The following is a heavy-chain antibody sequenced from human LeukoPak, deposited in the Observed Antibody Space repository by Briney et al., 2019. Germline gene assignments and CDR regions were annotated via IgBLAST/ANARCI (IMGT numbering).Heavy chain of an antibody. D-gene: IGHD6-13*01. CDR2: IYYSGTT. V-gene: IGHV4-59*08. CDR1: GGSINRYY. Sequence: SETLSLTCTVSGGSINRYYWSWLRQPPGKGLEWIAYIYYSGTTNYNPSLKSRVSISVDTSKNQFSLKLSSVTAADTAVYYCARHADRVGYPLDIWGHGTMVTVSS. CDR3: ARHADRVGYPLDI. J-gene: IGHJ3*02.